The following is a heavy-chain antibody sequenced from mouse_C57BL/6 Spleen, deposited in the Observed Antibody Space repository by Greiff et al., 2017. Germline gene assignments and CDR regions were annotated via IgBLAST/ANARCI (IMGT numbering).Heavy chain of an antibody. J-gene: IGHJ2*01. V-gene: IGHV5-6*01. CDR2: ISSGGSYT. CDR1: GFTFSSYG. CDR3: ARRHYDYDEGYYFDY. D-gene: IGHD2-4*01. Sequence: EVQGVESGGDLVKPGGSLKLSCAASGFTFSSYGLSWVRQTPDKRLEWVATISSGGSYTYYPDSVKGRFTISRDNAKNTLYLQMSSLKSEDTAMYYCARRHYDYDEGYYFDYWGQGTTLTVSS.